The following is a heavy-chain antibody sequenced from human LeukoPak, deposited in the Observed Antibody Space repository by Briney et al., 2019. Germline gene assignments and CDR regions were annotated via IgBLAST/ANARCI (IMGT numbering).Heavy chain of an antibody. CDR2: ISYDGSNK. CDR1: GFTFSSYG. J-gene: IGHJ4*02. CDR3: AKDSHCGGDCYYFDY. V-gene: IGHV3-30*18. Sequence: GGSLRLSCAASGFTFSSYGMHWVRQAPGKGLEWVAVISYDGSNKYYADSVKGRFTISRDNSKNTLYLLMNSLRAEDTAVYYCAKDSHCGGDCYYFDYWGQGTLVTVSS. D-gene: IGHD2-21*02.